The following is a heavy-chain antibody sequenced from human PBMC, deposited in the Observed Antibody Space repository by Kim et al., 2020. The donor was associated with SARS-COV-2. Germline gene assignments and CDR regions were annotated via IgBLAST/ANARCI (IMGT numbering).Heavy chain of an antibody. J-gene: IGHJ3*02. D-gene: IGHD2-15*01. Sequence: TYYNPSLKSRVTISVDTSKNQFSLKLSSVTAADTAVYYCARDTKGSAFDIWGQGTMVTVSS. CDR3: ARDTKGSAFDI. CDR2: T. V-gene: IGHV4-39*07.